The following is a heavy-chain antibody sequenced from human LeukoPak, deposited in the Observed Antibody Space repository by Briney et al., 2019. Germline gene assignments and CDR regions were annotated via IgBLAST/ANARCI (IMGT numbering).Heavy chain of an antibody. CDR2: INSDGSST. D-gene: IGHD3-3*01. V-gene: IGHV3-74*01. Sequence: GGSLRLSCAASGSYWMHWVRQAPGKGLVWVSRINSDGSSTSYADSVKGRFTISRDNAKNTVYLQMNSLRAEDTAVYYCARDAFGVDKSPFWGQGTLVTVSS. CDR1: GSYW. J-gene: IGHJ4*02. CDR3: ARDAFGVDKSPF.